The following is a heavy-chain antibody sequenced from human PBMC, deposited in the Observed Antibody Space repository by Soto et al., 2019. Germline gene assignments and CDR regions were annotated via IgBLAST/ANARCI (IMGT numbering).Heavy chain of an antibody. CDR3: ARVVGYYYDSSGYYDY. Sequence: LSLTCTVSGGSISSYYWSWIRQPPGKGLEWIGYIYYSGSTNYNPSLKSRVTISVDTSKNQFSLKLSSVTAADTAVYYCARVVGYYYDSSGYYDYWGQGTLVTVSS. D-gene: IGHD3-22*01. CDR2: IYYSGST. CDR1: GGSISSYY. J-gene: IGHJ4*02. V-gene: IGHV4-59*01.